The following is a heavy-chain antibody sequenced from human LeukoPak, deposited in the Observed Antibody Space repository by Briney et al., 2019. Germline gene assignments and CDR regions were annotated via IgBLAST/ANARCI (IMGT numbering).Heavy chain of an antibody. CDR1: SGSIRSYY. V-gene: IGHV4-4*07. J-gene: IGHJ4*02. D-gene: IGHD2-2*02. Sequence: PSETLSLTCTVSSGSIRSYYWGWVRQPPGKGLEWIGRIYTTGTTQYNPSLKSRVTMSVDTSTNQFSLNVRSMTAADTTVYYCGRQGYTASHYFLAYWSQGPLVAVS. CDR2: IYTTGTT. CDR3: GRQGYTASHYFLAY.